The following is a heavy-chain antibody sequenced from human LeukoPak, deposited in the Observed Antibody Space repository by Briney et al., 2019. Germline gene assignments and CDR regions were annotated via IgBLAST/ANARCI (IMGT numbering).Heavy chain of an antibody. V-gene: IGHV4-4*09. CDR3: ARLRVGARSYYFDY. D-gene: IGHD3-10*01. CDR1: GASISTYH. CDR2: IYNSGST. J-gene: IGHJ4*02. Sequence: PSETLSLTCTVSGASISTYHWSWIRQPPGEGLEWIGYIYNSGSTNYNPSLKSRVTILVDTSKNQFSLRLTSVTAADTAVYYCARLRVGARSYYFDYWGLGTLVTVSS.